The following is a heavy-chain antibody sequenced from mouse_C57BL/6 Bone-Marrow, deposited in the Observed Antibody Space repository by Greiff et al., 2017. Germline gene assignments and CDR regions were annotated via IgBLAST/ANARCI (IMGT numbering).Heavy chain of an antibody. Sequence: EVQLVESGGGLVQPGGSLKLSCAASGFTFSDYGMAWVRQAPRKGPEWVAFISNLAYSIYYADTVTGRFTISRENAKNTLYLEMSSLRSEDTAMYYCARHVTTGDAMDYRGQGTSVTVSS. J-gene: IGHJ4*01. CDR2: ISNLAYSI. V-gene: IGHV5-15*01. D-gene: IGHD1-1*01. CDR3: ARHVTTGDAMDY. CDR1: GFTFSDYG.